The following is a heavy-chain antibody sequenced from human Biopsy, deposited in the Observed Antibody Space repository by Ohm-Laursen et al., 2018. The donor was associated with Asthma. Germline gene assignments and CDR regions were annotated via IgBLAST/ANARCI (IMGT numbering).Heavy chain of an antibody. CDR3: ARTFHFWSPYHAEHYQL. D-gene: IGHD3-3*01. CDR2: ISGSGGST. CDR1: GFTFSSYA. V-gene: IGHV3-23*01. Sequence: GSLRLSCTASGFTFSSYAMSWVRQAPGKGLEWVSAISGSGGSTYYADSVKDRFTISRDNSKNTLYLQMNSLRAEDTAVYYCARTFHFWSPYHAEHYQLWGQGTLVTVSS. J-gene: IGHJ1*01.